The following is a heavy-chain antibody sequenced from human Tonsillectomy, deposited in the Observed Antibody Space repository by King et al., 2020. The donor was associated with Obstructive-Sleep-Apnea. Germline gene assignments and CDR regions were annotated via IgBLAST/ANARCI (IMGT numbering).Heavy chain of an antibody. CDR2: INHSGST. CDR1: GRSFSGYY. J-gene: IGHJ4*02. D-gene: IGHD3-10*01. Sequence: VQLQQWGAGLLKPSETLSLTCAVSGRSFSGYYWSWIRQPPGKGLEWIGEINHSGSTNYNPSLKSRVTISVDTSKNQFSLKLSSVTAADTAVYYCARGGGDGSGSYYQIKHRNQFDYWGQGTLVTVSS. CDR3: ARGGGDGSGSYYQIKHRNQFDY. V-gene: IGHV4-34*01.